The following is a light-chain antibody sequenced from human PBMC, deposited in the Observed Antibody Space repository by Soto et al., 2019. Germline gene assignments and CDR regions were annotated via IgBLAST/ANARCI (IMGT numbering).Light chain of an antibody. CDR2: AAS. CDR1: QGLSSD. Sequence: DIQLTQSPSFLSASVGDRVTITCRASQGLSSDLAWYQQKPGKAPKLLIYAASTLQSGVPSRFSGSGSGTEFTLTISSLQPEDFATYYCQQLNSYPFTFGGGTKVEIK. V-gene: IGKV1-9*01. J-gene: IGKJ4*01. CDR3: QQLNSYPFT.